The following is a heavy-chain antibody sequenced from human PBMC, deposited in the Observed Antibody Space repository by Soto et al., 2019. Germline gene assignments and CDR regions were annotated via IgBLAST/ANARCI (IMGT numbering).Heavy chain of an antibody. J-gene: IGHJ4*02. CDR3: ARDLGRTSAGIDY. CDR1: GFTFSDYY. Sequence: GGSLRLSCAASGFTFSDYYMSWIRQAPGKGLEWVSYISSSSSYTNYADSVKGRFTISRDNAKNSLYLQMNSLRAEDTAVYYCARDLGRTSAGIDYWGQGTLVTVSS. CDR2: ISSSSSYT. D-gene: IGHD6-13*01. V-gene: IGHV3-11*06.